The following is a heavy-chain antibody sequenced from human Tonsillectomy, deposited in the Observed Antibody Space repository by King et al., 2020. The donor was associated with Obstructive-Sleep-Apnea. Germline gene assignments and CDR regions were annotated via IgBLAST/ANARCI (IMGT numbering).Heavy chain of an antibody. CDR3: ARSNYNDSSGSSNSDFDY. CDR2: IYYSGST. V-gene: IGHV4-39*07. Sequence: QLQESGPGLVKPSETLSLTCTVSVGSISSSSYYWGWIRPPPGKGLECIVSIYYSGSTYYNPSLKSRVTISVDTSKNQFSLKLSSVTAADTAGYYCARSNYNDSSGSSNSDFDYWGQGTLVTVSS. J-gene: IGHJ4*02. D-gene: IGHD3-22*01. CDR1: VGSISSSSYY.